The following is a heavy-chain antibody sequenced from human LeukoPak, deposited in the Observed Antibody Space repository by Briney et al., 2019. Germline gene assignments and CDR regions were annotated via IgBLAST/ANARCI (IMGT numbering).Heavy chain of an antibody. V-gene: IGHV1-24*01. CDR2: FDPEDGET. CDR3: ATVDYYRGMPFDY. CDR1: GYTLTELS. Sequence: ASVKVSCKVSGYTLTELSMHWVRQAPGKGLVWVGGFDPEDGETIYAQKFQGRVTMTEDTSTDTAYMELSSLRSEDTAVYYCATVDYYRGMPFDYWGQGTLVTVSS. J-gene: IGHJ4*02. D-gene: IGHD3-22*01.